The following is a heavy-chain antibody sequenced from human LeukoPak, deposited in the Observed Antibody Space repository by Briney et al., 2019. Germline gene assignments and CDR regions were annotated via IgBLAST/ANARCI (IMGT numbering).Heavy chain of an antibody. Sequence: GGSLRLSCAASGFTFSSYWMSWVRQAPGKGLEWVANIKQDGSEKYYVDSVKGRFTISRDNAKNSLYLQMNSLRAEDTAVYYCARDLRDGSGSCTDYWGQGTLVTVSS. D-gene: IGHD3-10*01. V-gene: IGHV3-7*01. J-gene: IGHJ4*02. CDR3: ARDLRDGSGSCTDY. CDR2: IKQDGSEK. CDR1: GFTFSSYW.